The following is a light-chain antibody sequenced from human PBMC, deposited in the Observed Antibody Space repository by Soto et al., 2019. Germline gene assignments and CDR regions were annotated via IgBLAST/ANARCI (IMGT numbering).Light chain of an antibody. CDR3: MQSTQLPPT. CDR2: EVS. Sequence: DVVMTQSPLSLAVTPGQPASSSCKSSQSLLHITGETFLFWYLQKPGQSPQLLIYEVSTRVSGVPDRFSGSESGTDFTLEISRVETDDVGIYYCMQSTQLPPTFGQGTRREIK. J-gene: IGKJ5*01. V-gene: IGKV2D-29*02. CDR1: QSLLHITGETF.